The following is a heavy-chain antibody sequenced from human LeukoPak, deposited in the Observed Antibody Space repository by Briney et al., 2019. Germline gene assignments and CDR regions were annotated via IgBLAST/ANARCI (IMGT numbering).Heavy chain of an antibody. V-gene: IGHV4-39*01. J-gene: IGHJ4*02. CDR2: IYYSGNT. CDR3: ASQTNNWNYVDHFDY. CDR1: GGSISSSSYY. Sequence: SETLSLTCTVSGGSISSSSYYWGWVRQPPGKGLEWTGSIYYSGNTYYNPSLKSRVTISVDTSKNQFSLKLSSVTAADTAVYYCASQTNNWNYVDHFDYWGQGTLVTVSS. D-gene: IGHD1-7*01.